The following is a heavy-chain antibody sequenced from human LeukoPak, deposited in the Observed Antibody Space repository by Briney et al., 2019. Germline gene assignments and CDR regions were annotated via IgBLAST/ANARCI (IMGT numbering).Heavy chain of an antibody. CDR2: ISYDGSNK. V-gene: IGHV3-30*04. CDR3: ARGGYYYDSSGYYYFDY. CDR1: GFTFSSYA. Sequence: GGSLRLSCAASGFTFSSYAMHWVRQAPGKGLEWVAVISYDGSNKYYADSVKGRFTISRDNSKNTLYLQMNSLRAEDTAVYYCARGGYYYDSSGYYYFDYWGQGTLVTVSS. J-gene: IGHJ4*02. D-gene: IGHD3-22*01.